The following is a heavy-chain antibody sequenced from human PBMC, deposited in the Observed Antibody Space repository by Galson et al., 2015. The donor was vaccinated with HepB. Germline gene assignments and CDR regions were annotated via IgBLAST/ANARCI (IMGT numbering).Heavy chain of an antibody. Sequence: SVKVSCKASGGTFSSYAISWVRQAPGQGLEWMGRIIPILGIANYAQKFQGRVTITADKSTSTAYMELSSLRSEDTAVYYCAIHDYSNLWGWFDPWGQGTLVTVSS. D-gene: IGHD4-11*01. CDR3: AIHDYSNLWGWFDP. CDR2: IIPILGIA. J-gene: IGHJ5*02. CDR1: GGTFSSYA. V-gene: IGHV1-69*04.